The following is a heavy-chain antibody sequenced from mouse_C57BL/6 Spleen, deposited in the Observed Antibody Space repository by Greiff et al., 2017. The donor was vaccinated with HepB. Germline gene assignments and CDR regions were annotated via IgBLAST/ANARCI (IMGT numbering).Heavy chain of an antibody. V-gene: IGHV1-52*01. J-gene: IGHJ2*01. CDR3: ARMGRYYGSSPYFDY. CDR2: IDPSDSET. D-gene: IGHD1-1*01. CDR1: GYTFTSYW. Sequence: VQLQQPGAELVRPGSSVKLSCKASGYTFTSYWMHWVKQRPIQGLEWIGNIDPSDSETHYNQKFKDKATLTVDKSSSTAYMQLSSLTSEDSAVYYWARMGRYYGSSPYFDYWGQGTTLTVSS.